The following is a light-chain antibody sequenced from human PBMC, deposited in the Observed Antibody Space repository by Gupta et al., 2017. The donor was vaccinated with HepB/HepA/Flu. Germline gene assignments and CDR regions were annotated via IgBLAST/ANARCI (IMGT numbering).Light chain of an antibody. J-gene: IGLJ1*01. CDR1: SSDIGTHNY. Sequence: QSALPQPASVPGSPGQSTPISCTGPSSDIGTHNYVSWYQQNPGKAPKLIIHDVSDRPSGVSNRFSGSKSGNTASLTISGLQAEDEADYYCCSSSSSSTLYLFGTGTEVTVL. V-gene: IGLV2-14*01. CDR2: DVS. CDR3: CSSSSSSTLYL.